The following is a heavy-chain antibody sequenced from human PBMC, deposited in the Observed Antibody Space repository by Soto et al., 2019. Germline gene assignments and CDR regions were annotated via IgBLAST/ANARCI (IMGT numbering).Heavy chain of an antibody. Sequence: GGLLRLSCAASGFTFSSYAMSWVRQAPGKGLEWVSAISGSGGSTYYADSVKGRFTISRDNSKNTLYLQMNSLRAEDTAVYYCAKDVIAAPRTYKDYWGQGTLVTVSS. D-gene: IGHD6-6*01. J-gene: IGHJ4*02. CDR1: GFTFSSYA. CDR2: ISGSGGST. CDR3: AKDVIAAPRTYKDY. V-gene: IGHV3-23*01.